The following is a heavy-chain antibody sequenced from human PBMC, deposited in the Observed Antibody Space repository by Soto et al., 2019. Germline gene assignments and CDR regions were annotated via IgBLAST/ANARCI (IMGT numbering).Heavy chain of an antibody. CDR2: MNPNSGNT. CDR1: GYTFTSYD. CDR3: ARERARYGMDV. Sequence: ASVKVSCKASGYTFTSYDMKWVRQATGQGLEWMGWMNPNSGNTGYAQNFQGRVTMTRNTSISTAYMELSSLRSEDTAVYYCARERARYGMDVWGQGTTVTVSS. V-gene: IGHV1-8*01. J-gene: IGHJ6*02.